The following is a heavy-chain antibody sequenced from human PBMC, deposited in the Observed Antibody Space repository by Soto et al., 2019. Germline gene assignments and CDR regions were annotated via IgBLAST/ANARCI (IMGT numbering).Heavy chain of an antibody. Sequence: QVQLVESGGGVVKPGRSLRLSCTASGFAFRTYGMHWVRQAPGKGLEWVGMIWNDGSNKYYAGSVKGRFTIYRDNSKNTLYLQMNSLRAEDTSVYYCATELRWYETFAMWGQGTTVTVSS. CDR1: GFAFRTYG. D-gene: IGHD3-10*01. CDR2: IWNDGSNK. J-gene: IGHJ3*02. V-gene: IGHV3-33*03. CDR3: ATELRWYETFAM.